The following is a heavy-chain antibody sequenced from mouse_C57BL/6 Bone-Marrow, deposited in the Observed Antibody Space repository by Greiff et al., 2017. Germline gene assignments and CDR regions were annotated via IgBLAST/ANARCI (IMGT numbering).Heavy chain of an antibody. J-gene: IGHJ3*01. CDR1: GYSFTGYY. CDR2: INPSTGGT. V-gene: IGHV1-42*01. CDR3: ARWLLPWFAY. Sequence: EVQLQQSGPELVKPGASVKISCKASGYSFTGYYMNWVKQSPEKSLEWIGEINPSTGGTTYNQKFKAKATLTVDKSSSTAYMQLKSLTSEDSAVYYCARWLLPWFAYWGQGTLVTVSA. D-gene: IGHD2-3*01.